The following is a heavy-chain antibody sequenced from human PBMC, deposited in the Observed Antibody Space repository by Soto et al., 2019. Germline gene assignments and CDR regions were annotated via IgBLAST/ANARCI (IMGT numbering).Heavy chain of an antibody. D-gene: IGHD3-22*01. CDR1: GFSLSTSGVG. CDR3: AHTPYYYYKSGYYYRGFDY. J-gene: IGHJ4*02. V-gene: IGHV2-5*01. Sequence: SGPTLVNPTQTLTLTCTFSGFSLSTSGVGVGWIRQSPGKAPEWLALIYWNDDKRYSPSLKSRLTITKDTSKNQVVLTMTNMDPVDTATYYCAHTPYYYYKSGYYYRGFDYWGEGTLVTVSS. CDR2: IYWNDDK.